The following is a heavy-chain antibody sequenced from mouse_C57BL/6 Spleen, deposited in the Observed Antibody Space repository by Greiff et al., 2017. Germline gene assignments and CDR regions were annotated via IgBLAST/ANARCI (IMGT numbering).Heavy chain of an antibody. Sequence: EVQLQQSGPELVKPGASVKIPCKASGYTFTDYNMDWVKQSHGKSLEWIGDINPNNGGTIYNQKFKGKATLTVDKSSSTAYMELRSLTSEDTAVYYCARRGGTGYPFAYWGQGTLVTVSA. D-gene: IGHD2-2*01. CDR2: INPNNGGT. V-gene: IGHV1-18*01. CDR1: GYTFTDYN. J-gene: IGHJ3*01. CDR3: ARRGGTGYPFAY.